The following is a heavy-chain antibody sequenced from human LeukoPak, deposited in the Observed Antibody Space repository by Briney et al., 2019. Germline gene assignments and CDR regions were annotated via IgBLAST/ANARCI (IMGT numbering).Heavy chain of an antibody. V-gene: IGHV3-11*04. CDR3: ARTSSSCLDY. J-gene: IGHJ4*02. CDR1: GGSISSSSYY. Sequence: LSLTCTVSGGSISSSSYYWGWIRQPPGKGLEWVSYISSSSSTIYHADSVKGRFTISRDNAKNSLYLQMNSLRAEDTAVYYCARTSSSCLDYWGQGTLVTVSS. CDR2: ISSSSSTI. D-gene: IGHD6-13*01.